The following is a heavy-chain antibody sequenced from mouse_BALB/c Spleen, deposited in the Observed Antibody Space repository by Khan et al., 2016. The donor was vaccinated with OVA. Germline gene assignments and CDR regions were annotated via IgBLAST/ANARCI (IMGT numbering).Heavy chain of an antibody. CDR2: ISGDSSTI. V-gene: IGHV5-17*02. Sequence: VQLKESGGGLVQPGGSRKLSCAASGFTFSTYGMHWVRQAPEKGLEWVAYISGDSSTIYYADTVKGRFTISRDTPKNTLFLQMTSLMSEDTAMYYCATSYFDGYYFDYWGPGTTLTVSS. J-gene: IGHJ2*01. D-gene: IGHD1-1*01. CDR3: ATSYFDGYYFDY. CDR1: GFTFSTYG.